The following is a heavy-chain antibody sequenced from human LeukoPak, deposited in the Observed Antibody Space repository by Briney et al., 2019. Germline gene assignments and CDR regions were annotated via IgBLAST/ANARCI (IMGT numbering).Heavy chain of an antibody. CDR1: GGSIISDSYY. CDR2: MYTSGTT. Sequence: PSETLSLTCSVSGGSIISDSYYWNWIRQPAGKGLEWIGRMYTSGTTNYNPSLKSRVTISVDTSKNQFSLKLNSVTAADTAVYYCARDQDLSGLFDYWGQGTLVTVSS. D-gene: IGHD5-12*01. CDR3: ARDQDLSGLFDY. V-gene: IGHV4-61*02. J-gene: IGHJ4*02.